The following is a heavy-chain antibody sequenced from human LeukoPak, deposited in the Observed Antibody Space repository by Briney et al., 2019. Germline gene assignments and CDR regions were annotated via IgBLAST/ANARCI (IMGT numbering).Heavy chain of an antibody. J-gene: IGHJ6*03. CDR1: GYMFTSYT. Sequence: GASVKVSCTGSGYMFTSYTISWVRQAPGQGLEWMGWINTNTGNPTYAQGFTGRFVFSLDTSVSTAYLQVSNLRAEDTAVYYCAKVAPMIRGPYYFYYMEVWGKGTTVTVSS. V-gene: IGHV7-4-1*02. CDR2: INTNTGNP. CDR3: AKVAPMIRGPYYFYYMEV. D-gene: IGHD3-10*01.